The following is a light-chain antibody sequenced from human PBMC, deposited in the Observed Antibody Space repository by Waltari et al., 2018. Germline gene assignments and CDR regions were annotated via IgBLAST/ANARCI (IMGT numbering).Light chain of an antibody. CDR3: MQGLQTPYT. V-gene: IGKV2-28*01. J-gene: IGKJ2*01. Sequence: DIVMTQSPLSLPVTPGASASISCRSSQRLLHSNGHNYLDWYVQKPGQSPQLLIYLGSNRASGVPDRFSGSGSGTDFILKISRVEAEDVGVYYCMQGLQTPYTFGQGTKLEIK. CDR2: LGS. CDR1: QRLLHSNGHNY.